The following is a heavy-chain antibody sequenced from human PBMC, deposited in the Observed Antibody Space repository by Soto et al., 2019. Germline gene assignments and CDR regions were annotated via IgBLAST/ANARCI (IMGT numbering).Heavy chain of an antibody. CDR2: IGTAGDT. Sequence: PGGSLRLSCEASGFTFSGFDMHWVRQPTGKGLEWVSTIGTAGDTYYAVSVKGRFTISRDNAKNSLSLQMNSLRAGDTAVYFCARGQEFGAHCFDSWGQGTQVTVSS. J-gene: IGHJ4*02. CDR3: ARGQEFGAHCFDS. D-gene: IGHD2-21*01. CDR1: GFTFSGFD. V-gene: IGHV3-13*01.